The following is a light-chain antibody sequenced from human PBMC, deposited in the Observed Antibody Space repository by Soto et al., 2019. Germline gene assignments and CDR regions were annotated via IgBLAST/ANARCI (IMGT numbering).Light chain of an antibody. CDR3: QQYNSYLRT. CDR2: DAS. CDR1: QSISSW. V-gene: IGKV1-5*01. Sequence: EIQMTQSPSTLSASVGDRVTITCRASQSISSWLAWYQQKPGKAPKLLIFDASILESGVPSRFSGSGSGTQFTLTISSLQPDDFATYYCQQYNSYLRTFGQGTKVDI. J-gene: IGKJ1*01.